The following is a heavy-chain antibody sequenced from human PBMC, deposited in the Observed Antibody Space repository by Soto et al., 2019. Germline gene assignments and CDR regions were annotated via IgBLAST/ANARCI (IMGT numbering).Heavy chain of an antibody. Sequence: EVQLVESGGGLVQPGGSLRLSCAASGLIFSDYHMDWVRQAPGKGLEWVGRIRRKANSYTTEYAASVKGRFTISRDDSKNSLYLQMNSPESEDTAVYYCAMLGGWSGGSSGMDVWGQGTTVTVSS. D-gene: IGHD6-19*01. J-gene: IGHJ6*02. CDR1: GLIFSDYH. CDR2: IRRKANSYTT. CDR3: AMLGGWSGGSSGMDV. V-gene: IGHV3-72*01.